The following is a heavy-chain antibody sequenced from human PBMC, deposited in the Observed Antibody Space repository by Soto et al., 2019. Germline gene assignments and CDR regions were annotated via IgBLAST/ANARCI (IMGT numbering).Heavy chain of an antibody. V-gene: IGHV4-59*08. D-gene: IGHD6-19*01. J-gene: IGHJ4*02. Sequence: QVQLQESGPGLVRPSETLSLTCTVSSDSISSYYWIWIRQSPGKGLEWIGYTDYSGNTNYNPSLKSRVTISGDTSKTQFSRRLSSVTAADTAVYYCARAVGDPLYYLDYWGQGTLVTVSS. CDR2: TDYSGNT. CDR1: SDSISSYY. CDR3: ARAVGDPLYYLDY.